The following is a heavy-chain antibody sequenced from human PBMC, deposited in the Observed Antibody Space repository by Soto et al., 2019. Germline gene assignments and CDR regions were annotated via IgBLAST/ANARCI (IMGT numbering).Heavy chain of an antibody. CDR2: ITSSGGSA. Sequence: LRLSCAASGFSFKDYYMTWMRQTPEKGLEWISTITSSGGSAYYAASVKGRVTISRDNAHNSLYLQMSGLRAEDTAVYYCAVSGYSSGWFLFDYWGQGTLVTSPQ. V-gene: IGHV3-11*04. CDR1: GFSFKDYY. CDR3: AVSGYSSGWFLFDY. J-gene: IGHJ4*02. D-gene: IGHD6-19*01.